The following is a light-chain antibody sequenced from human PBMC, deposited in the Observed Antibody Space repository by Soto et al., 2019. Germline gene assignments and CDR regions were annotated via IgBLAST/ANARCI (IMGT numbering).Light chain of an antibody. Sequence: QSVLTQPPSVSEAPGQRVTISCTGSSSSIGAGYDVHWYQQLPGTAPKLLIYGNNNRPSGVPDRFSGSKSGTSASLAITGLQAEDEAHYYCQSYDTSLSAWVFGGGTKLTVL. J-gene: IGLJ3*02. CDR1: SSSIGAGYD. CDR2: GNN. CDR3: QSYDTSLSAWV. V-gene: IGLV1-40*01.